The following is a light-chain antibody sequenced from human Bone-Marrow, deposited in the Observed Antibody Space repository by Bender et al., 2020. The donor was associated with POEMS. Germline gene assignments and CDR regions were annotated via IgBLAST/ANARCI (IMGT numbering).Light chain of an antibody. J-gene: IGLJ3*02. CDR2: DDS. CDR1: NIGSKS. V-gene: IGLV3-21*02. CDR3: CSYAGGGTFV. Sequence: SYVLTQPPSVSVAPGQTAWITCGGNNIGSKSVHWYQQKAGQAPVLVVYDDSDRPSGIPERFSGSSSGTTVTLTISGVQAEDEADYYCCSYAGGGTFVFGGGTKLTVL.